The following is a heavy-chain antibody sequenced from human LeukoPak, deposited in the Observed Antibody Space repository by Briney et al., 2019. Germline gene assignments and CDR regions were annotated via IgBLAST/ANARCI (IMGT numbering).Heavy chain of an antibody. V-gene: IGHV1-3*01. Sequence: GASVKVSCKASGYTFTSYAMHWVRQAPGQRLEWMGWINAGNGNTKYSQKFQGRVTITRDTSASTAYMELSSLRSEDTAVYYCASGIYSSGWPRKFDYWGQGTLVTVSS. D-gene: IGHD6-19*01. CDR1: GYTFTSYA. J-gene: IGHJ4*02. CDR2: INAGNGNT. CDR3: ASGIYSSGWPRKFDY.